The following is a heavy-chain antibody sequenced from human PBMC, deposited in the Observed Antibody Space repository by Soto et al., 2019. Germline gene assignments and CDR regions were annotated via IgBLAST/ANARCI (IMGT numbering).Heavy chain of an antibody. Sequence: PSETLSLTCTVSGGSISSYYWSWIRQPPGKGLEWIGYIYYSGSTNYNPSLKSRVTISVDTSKNQFSLKLSSVTAADTAVYYCARVSYYDFWSGYPPGYYYGMDVWGQRTTVTVSS. CDR1: GGSISSYY. CDR3: ARVSYYDFWSGYPPGYYYGMDV. V-gene: IGHV4-59*01. CDR2: IYYSGST. D-gene: IGHD3-3*01. J-gene: IGHJ6*02.